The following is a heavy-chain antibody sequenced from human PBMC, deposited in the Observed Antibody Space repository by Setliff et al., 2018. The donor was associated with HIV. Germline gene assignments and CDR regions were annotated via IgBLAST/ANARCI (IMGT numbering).Heavy chain of an antibody. D-gene: IGHD6-6*01. J-gene: IGHJ4*02. Sequence: SETLSLTCTVPGDSINGYYWSWLRQPAGKGPELIGHIYVGGSVIYNPSLASRVTISMVPSKNQFSLDLSSVTAADTAVYYCARVSYTGSSYIDYWGQGTLVTVSS. CDR3: ARVSYTGSSYIDY. CDR2: IYVGGSV. V-gene: IGHV4-4*07. CDR1: GDSINGYY.